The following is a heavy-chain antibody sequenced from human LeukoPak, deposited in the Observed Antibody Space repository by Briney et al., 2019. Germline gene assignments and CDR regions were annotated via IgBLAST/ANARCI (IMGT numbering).Heavy chain of an antibody. CDR2: IYHSGST. V-gene: IGHV4-38-2*02. Sequence: SETLSLTCTVSGYSISSGYYWGWIRQPPGKGLEWIGSIYHSGSTYYNPSLKSRVTISVDTSKNQFSLKLGSVTAADTAVYYCARSHYDFWSGYRGFDYWGQGTLVTVSS. CDR1: GYSISSGYY. J-gene: IGHJ4*02. CDR3: ARSHYDFWSGYRGFDY. D-gene: IGHD3-3*01.